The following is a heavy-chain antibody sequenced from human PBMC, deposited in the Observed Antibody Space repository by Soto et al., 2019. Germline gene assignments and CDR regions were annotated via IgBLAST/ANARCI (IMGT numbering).Heavy chain of an antibody. J-gene: IGHJ6*02. CDR2: INAGNGNT. CDR1: GYTFTSYA. V-gene: IGHV1-3*01. D-gene: IGHD3-10*01. Sequence: EASVKVSCKASGYTFTSYAMHWVRQAPGQRLEWMGWINAGNGNTKYSQKFQGRVTITRDTSASTAYMELSSLRSEDTAVYYCARDYWAMVRGVTFYYGMDVWGQGTTVTVSS. CDR3: ARDYWAMVRGVTFYYGMDV.